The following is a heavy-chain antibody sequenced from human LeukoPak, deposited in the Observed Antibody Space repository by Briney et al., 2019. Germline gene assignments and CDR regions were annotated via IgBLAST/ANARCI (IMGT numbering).Heavy chain of an antibody. CDR2: VYPENGEA. D-gene: IGHD2-21*01. Sequence: GASVKVSCKASGYTFKDHKIHWVRQAPEKGLEWLGRVYPENGEAMYAEKFQGRVTITADTSTDTSYMELSSLRSEDSAMYYCTTALVPYSVSQYWGQGTLASVSS. CDR3: TTALVPYSVSQY. J-gene: IGHJ4*02. CDR1: GYTFKDHK. V-gene: IGHV1-69-2*01.